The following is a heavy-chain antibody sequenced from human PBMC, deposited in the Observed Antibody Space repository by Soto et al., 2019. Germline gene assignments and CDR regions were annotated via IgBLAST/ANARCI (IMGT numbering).Heavy chain of an antibody. V-gene: IGHV3-30-3*01. D-gene: IGHD3-22*01. CDR3: ARTPAKTYYYDSSGYADAFDI. CDR2: ISYDGSNK. CDR1: GFTFSSYA. J-gene: IGHJ3*02. Sequence: GGSLRLSCAASGFTFSSYAMHWVSQAPGKGLEWVAVISYDGSNKCYADSVKGRFTISRDNSKNTLYLQMNSLRAEDTAVYYCARTPAKTYYYDSSGYADAFDIWGQGTMVT.